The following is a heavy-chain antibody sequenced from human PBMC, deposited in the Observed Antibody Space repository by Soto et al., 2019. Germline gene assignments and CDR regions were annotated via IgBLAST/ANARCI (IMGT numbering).Heavy chain of an antibody. CDR2: IYFSGST. CDR1: VGSISSGHHH. J-gene: IGHJ5*02. CDR3: ARVYSKYDWFDP. V-gene: IGHV4-30-4*01. D-gene: IGHD4-4*01. Sequence: PSETLSLTCTVSVGSISSGHHHWSWIRQPPGKGLEWIGYIYFSGSTYYNASLKSRVTISVDTSKNQFSLKLSSVTAADTALYYCARVYSKYDWFDPWGQGTLVTVSS.